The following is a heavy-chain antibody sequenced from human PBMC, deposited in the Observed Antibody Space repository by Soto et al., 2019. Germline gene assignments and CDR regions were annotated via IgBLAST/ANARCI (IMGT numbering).Heavy chain of an antibody. CDR1: GGTFSSYA. J-gene: IGHJ6*02. CDR2: IIPIFGTA. D-gene: IGHD2-8*01. CDR3: ACTVSNYYYYGMDV. V-gene: IGHV1-69*12. Sequence: QVQLVQSGAEVKKPGSSVKVSCKASGGTFSSYAISWVRQAPGQGLERMGGIIPIFGTADYAQKFKGRVTITADESTSTAYMELSSLRSEDTAVYYCACTVSNYYYYGMDVWGQGTTVTVSS.